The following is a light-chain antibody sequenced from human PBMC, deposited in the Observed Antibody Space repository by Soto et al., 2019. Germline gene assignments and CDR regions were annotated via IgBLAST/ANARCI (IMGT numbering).Light chain of an antibody. Sequence: EIVMTESPPSLTVTPGEPASISCRSSQRLLHSNGNYFLDWYLQKPGQSPQLLIYLGFNRASGVLDRVSGSGAGTDFTLKISRVEAEDVGVYYCMQALQTPYTFGQGTRLDIK. CDR3: MQALQTPYT. CDR2: LGF. J-gene: IGKJ2*01. V-gene: IGKV2-28*01. CDR1: QRLLHSNGNYF.